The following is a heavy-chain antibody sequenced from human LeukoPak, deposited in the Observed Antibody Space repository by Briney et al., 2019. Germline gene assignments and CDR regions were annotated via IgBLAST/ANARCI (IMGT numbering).Heavy chain of an antibody. V-gene: IGHV1-2*02. Sequence: ASVKVSCKASGYTFTGYYMHWVRQAPGQGLECMGWINPNSGGTNYAQKFQGRVTMTRDTSISTAYMELSRLRSDDTAVYYCARDGGRGVYYMDVWGKGTTVTVSS. CDR3: ARDGGRGVYYMDV. J-gene: IGHJ6*03. CDR2: INPNSGGT. D-gene: IGHD1-26*01. CDR1: GYTFTGYY.